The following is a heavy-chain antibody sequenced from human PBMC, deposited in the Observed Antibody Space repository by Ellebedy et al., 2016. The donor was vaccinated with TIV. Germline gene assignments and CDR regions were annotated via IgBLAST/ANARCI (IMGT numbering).Heavy chain of an antibody. D-gene: IGHD1-26*01. CDR1: GGTLRSYG. Sequence: AASVKVSCKAYGGTLRSYGISWVRQAPGLGLEWMGRIIHIVEITIYAQRLQDRVTISEDNFTNTVYMEMSSLRSEDTAMYYCATGPPKWEVPLDLTSWGQGTLVIVSS. CDR3: ATGPPKWEVPLDLTS. V-gene: IGHV1-69*04. J-gene: IGHJ5*02. CDR2: IIHIVEIT.